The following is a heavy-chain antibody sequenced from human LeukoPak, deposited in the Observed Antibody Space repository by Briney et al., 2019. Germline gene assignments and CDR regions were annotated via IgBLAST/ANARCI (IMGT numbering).Heavy chain of an antibody. D-gene: IGHD4-17*01. V-gene: IGHV3-23*01. CDR3: AKARTVTKGIWDY. CDR1: GFTFSSYA. Sequence: GGSLRLSCAASGFTFSSYAMSWVRQAPGKGLEWVSAISGSGGSTFYADSVKGRFTISRDNSKNTLYLQMNSLRAEDTAVYYCAKARTVTKGIWDYWGQGTLVTVSS. J-gene: IGHJ4*02. CDR2: ISGSGGST.